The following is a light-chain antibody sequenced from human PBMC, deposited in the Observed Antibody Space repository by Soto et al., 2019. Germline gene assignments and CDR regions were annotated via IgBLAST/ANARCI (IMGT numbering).Light chain of an antibody. CDR2: GAS. J-gene: IGKJ4*01. V-gene: IGKV3-15*01. Sequence: DIILTQSPAIVSVSPGERATLSCRASRSVSTNLAWYQHKHGQAPRLLIYGASTRVTDIPPRFSGSGSGTEFTLTINYLKSEDFGVYYWQQDDNTVPPVTFGGGTKVEI. CDR3: QQDDNTVPPVT. CDR1: RSVSTN.